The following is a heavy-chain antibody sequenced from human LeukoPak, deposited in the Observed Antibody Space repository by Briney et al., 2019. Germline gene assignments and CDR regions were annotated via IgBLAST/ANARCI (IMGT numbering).Heavy chain of an antibody. Sequence: GESLKISCKGSGYSFTNYWIGWVRQMPGKGLEWMGIIYPADSDTRYSPSFQGQVTISADKSISTAYLQWSSLKASDTAMYYCAKFLSTGSTYWFDTWGQGTLATVSS. D-gene: IGHD1-1*01. CDR3: AKFLSTGSTYWFDT. V-gene: IGHV5-51*01. CDR2: IYPADSDT. CDR1: GYSFTNYW. J-gene: IGHJ5*02.